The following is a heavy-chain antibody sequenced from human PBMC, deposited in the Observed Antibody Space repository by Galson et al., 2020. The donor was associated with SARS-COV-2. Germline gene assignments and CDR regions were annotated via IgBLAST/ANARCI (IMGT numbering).Heavy chain of an antibody. CDR1: GYTFRNYG. CDR3: ASTQVQAFDI. J-gene: IGHJ3*02. Sequence: ASVKVSCKASGYTFRNYGISWVRQAPGQGLEWMGWVTTYNGNTSYIQKFQGKTKYAEKFQGRVTMTTDTSTSTAYMELRSLRSDDTAVYFCASTQVQAFDIWGQGTMVTVSS. D-gene: IGHD2-15*01. CDR2: VTTYNGNTSYIQKFQGKT. V-gene: IGHV1-18*04.